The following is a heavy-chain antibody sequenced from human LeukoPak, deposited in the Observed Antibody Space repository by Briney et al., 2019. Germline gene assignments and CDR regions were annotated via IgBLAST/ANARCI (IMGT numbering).Heavy chain of an antibody. J-gene: IGHJ4*02. CDR1: GFTFSNYW. V-gene: IGHV3-74*01. CDR2: ISTDGSQT. Sequence: GGSLRLSCEASGFTFSNYWMHWVRQPPGKGLMWVSQISTDGSQTFYADSVKGRFTTSRDNAQNTLFLQMDSLRPEDTAVYYCVRSLRSADFWGQGTLVTVSS. CDR3: VRSLRSADF.